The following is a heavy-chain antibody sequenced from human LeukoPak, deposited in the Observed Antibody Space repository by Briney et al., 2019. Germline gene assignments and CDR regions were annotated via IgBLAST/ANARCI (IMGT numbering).Heavy chain of an antibody. V-gene: IGHV3-30*02. D-gene: IGHD3-10*01. Sequence: GGSLRLSCAASGFIFSTYGMHWVRQAPGKGLEWVAFIRYDGSNKYYVDSVKGRFTISRDNSKNTLYLQMNSLRPEDTAVYYCASIITMVRGVPAGAFDIWGQGTMVTVSS. CDR1: GFIFSTYG. CDR2: IRYDGSNK. CDR3: ASIITMVRGVPAGAFDI. J-gene: IGHJ3*02.